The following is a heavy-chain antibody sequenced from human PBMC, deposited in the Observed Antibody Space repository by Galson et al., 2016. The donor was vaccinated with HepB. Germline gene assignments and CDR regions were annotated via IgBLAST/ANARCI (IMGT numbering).Heavy chain of an antibody. J-gene: IGHJ4*02. CDR3: ARGTPSDY. D-gene: IGHD2-15*01. V-gene: IGHV3-33*01. CDR1: GFTFTGFG. Sequence: SLRLSCAASGFTFTGFGMHWVRQAPGKGLQWVAVIWYDGSDKYYADSVKGRFTISRDDSKNTLYLQMNSLRDEDTAVYYCARGTPSDYWGQGTLVTVSS. CDR2: IWYDGSDK.